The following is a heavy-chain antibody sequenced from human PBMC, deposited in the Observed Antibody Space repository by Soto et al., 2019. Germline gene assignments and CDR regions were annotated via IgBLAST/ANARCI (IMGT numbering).Heavy chain of an antibody. Sequence: ASLKVSCQASVYTFASYAMHWVRQAPGQRLEWMGWINAGNGNTKYSQKFQGRVTITRDTSASTAYMELSSLRSEDTAVYYCARILGDCSGGSCDYWGQGTLVTVS. CDR1: VYTFASYA. D-gene: IGHD2-15*01. CDR2: INAGNGNT. V-gene: IGHV1-3*01. CDR3: ARILGDCSGGSCDY. J-gene: IGHJ4*02.